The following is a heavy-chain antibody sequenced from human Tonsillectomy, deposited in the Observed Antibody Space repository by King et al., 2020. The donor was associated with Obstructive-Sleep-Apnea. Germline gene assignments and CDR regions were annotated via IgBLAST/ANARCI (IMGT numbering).Heavy chain of an antibody. CDR2: ISSNGGST. CDR3: VKDKGYDFWSGWGFDY. J-gene: IGHJ4*02. Sequence: VQLVESGGGLVQPGGSLRLSCSASGFTFSSYAMHWVRQAPGKGLEYVSAISSNGGSTYYADSVKGRFTISRDNSKNTLYLQMSSLRAEDTAVYYCVKDKGYDFWSGWGFDYWGQGTLVTVSS. D-gene: IGHD3-3*01. V-gene: IGHV3-64D*06. CDR1: GFTFSSYA.